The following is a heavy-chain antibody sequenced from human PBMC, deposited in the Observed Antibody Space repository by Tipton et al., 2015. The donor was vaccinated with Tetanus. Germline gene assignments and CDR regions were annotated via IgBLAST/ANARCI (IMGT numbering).Heavy chain of an antibody. CDR2: IYYTGST. J-gene: IGHJ3*02. Sequence: TLSLTCAVNGGAFIGYYWPWFGRPPGKGPEWIGSIYYTGSTYYNPSLKSRVTISEDTSKNQFSLKLSSVIAADTAMYYCARWTASGKGAFDIWGQGTMVTVSS. CDR3: ARWTASGKGAFDI. D-gene: IGHD3/OR15-3a*01. V-gene: IGHV4-34*01. CDR1: GGAFIGYY.